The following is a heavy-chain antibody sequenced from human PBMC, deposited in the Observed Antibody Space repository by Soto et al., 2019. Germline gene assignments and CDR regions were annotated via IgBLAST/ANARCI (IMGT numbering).Heavy chain of an antibody. CDR2: ISAYNGNT. Sequence: ASVKVSCKASGYTFTSYGISWVRQAPGQGLEWMGWISAYNGNTNYAQKLQGRVTMTTDTSTSTAYMELRSLRSDDTAVYYCGRDLYQSVFYYGMDVWGQGTTVTVSS. CDR3: GRDLYQSVFYYGMDV. J-gene: IGHJ6*02. CDR1: GYTFTSYG. V-gene: IGHV1-18*01. D-gene: IGHD2-2*01.